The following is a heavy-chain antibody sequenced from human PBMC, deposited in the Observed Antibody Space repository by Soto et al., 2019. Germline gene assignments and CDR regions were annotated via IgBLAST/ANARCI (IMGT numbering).Heavy chain of an antibody. CDR3: ARDRDCSSTSCLDYYYGMDV. J-gene: IGHJ6*02. V-gene: IGHV3-21*01. CDR1: GFTFSTSI. D-gene: IGHD2-2*01. CDR2: ISSSSSYI. Sequence: GGSLRLSCAASGFTFSTSIMNWVRQAPGTGLEWVSSISSSSSYIYYADSVKGRFTISRDNAKNSLYLQMNSLRAEDTAVYYCARDRDCSSTSCLDYYYGMDVWGQGTTVTVSS.